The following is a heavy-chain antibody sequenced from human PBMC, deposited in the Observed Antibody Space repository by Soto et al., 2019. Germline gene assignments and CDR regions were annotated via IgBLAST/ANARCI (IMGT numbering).Heavy chain of an antibody. CDR2: IYYSGST. CDR1: GGSISSYY. Sequence: SETLSLTCTVSGGSISSYYWSWIRQPPGKGLEWIGYIYYSGSTNYNPSLKSRVTISVDTSKNQFSLKLSSVTAADTAVYYCAAQEGYDFWSGFAAQFDYWGQGTLVTVS. CDR3: AAQEGYDFWSGFAAQFDY. V-gene: IGHV4-59*08. D-gene: IGHD3-3*01. J-gene: IGHJ4*02.